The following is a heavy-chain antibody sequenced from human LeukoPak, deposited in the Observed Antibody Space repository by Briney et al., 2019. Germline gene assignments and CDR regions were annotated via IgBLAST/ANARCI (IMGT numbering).Heavy chain of an antibody. J-gene: IGHJ4*02. D-gene: IGHD5-24*01. CDR1: GGSFSSYY. CDR3: ARFSPHNNYNDY. CDR2: FNHSGNT. V-gene: IGHV4-34*01. Sequence: SETLSLTCAVYGGSFSSYYWTWIRQPPGKGLQWIGEFNHSGNTNYNLSLKSRVSISVDTSKNQFSLKLTSVTAADTAVYYCARFSPHNNYNDYWGQGTLVTVSS.